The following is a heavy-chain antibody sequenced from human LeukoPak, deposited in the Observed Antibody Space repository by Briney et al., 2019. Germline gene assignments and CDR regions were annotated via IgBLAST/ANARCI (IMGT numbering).Heavy chain of an antibody. J-gene: IGHJ4*02. V-gene: IGHV3-7*01. D-gene: IGHD1-1*01. Sequence: GGSLRLSCAASGFTFSSYWMSWVRQAPGKGLELVANIKQDGSEKYYVDSVRGRVTISRDNAKNSLYLQMNTLRAEDTAVYFCARHNYYHFDYWGQGTLVTASS. CDR3: ARHNYYHFDY. CDR2: IKQDGSEK. CDR1: GFTFSSYW.